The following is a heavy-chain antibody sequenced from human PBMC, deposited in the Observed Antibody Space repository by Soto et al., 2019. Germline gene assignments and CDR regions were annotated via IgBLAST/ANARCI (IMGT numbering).Heavy chain of an antibody. J-gene: IGHJ6*02. CDR1: GYSIRSGYF. V-gene: IGHV4-38-2*01. D-gene: IGHD6-13*01. CDR2: MYHSGIT. CDR3: ARVSWYGYYYYYYGMDV. Sequence: SETLSLTCAVSGYSIRSGYFWGWIRQPPRKGLEWIGSMYHSGITYYNLSLKSRVTISVDTSKNQLSLKLSSVTPEDTAVYYCARVSWYGYYYYYYGMDVWGQGTTVTVSS.